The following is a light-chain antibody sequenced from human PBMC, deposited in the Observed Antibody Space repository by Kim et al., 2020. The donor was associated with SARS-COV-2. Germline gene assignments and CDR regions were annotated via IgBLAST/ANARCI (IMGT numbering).Light chain of an antibody. Sequence: LSPGERATLICRASQSVSSDFFTWYQQKPGQTPRRIIFGASTRDTGIPDRFSGSGSGTNFTLTISRLEPEDSAVYYCQQYGSSHHTFGQGTKLEI. V-gene: IGKV3-20*01. CDR3: QQYGSSHHT. CDR2: GAS. CDR1: QSVSSDF. J-gene: IGKJ2*01.